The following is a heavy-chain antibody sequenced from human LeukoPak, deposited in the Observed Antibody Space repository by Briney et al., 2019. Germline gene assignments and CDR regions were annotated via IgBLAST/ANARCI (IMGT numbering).Heavy chain of an antibody. D-gene: IGHD2-2*01. V-gene: IGHV1-2*06. CDR1: GYTFTGYY. Sequence: ASVTVSCEASGYTFTGYYMHWVRQAPGQGLEWMGRINPNSGGTNYAQKFQGRVTMTRDTSISTAYMELSRLRSDDTAVYYCAREKVRQSGMDVWGQGTTVTVSS. J-gene: IGHJ6*02. CDR2: INPNSGGT. CDR3: AREKVRQSGMDV.